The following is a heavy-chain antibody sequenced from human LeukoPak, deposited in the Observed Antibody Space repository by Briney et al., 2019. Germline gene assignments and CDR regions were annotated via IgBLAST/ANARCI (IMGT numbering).Heavy chain of an antibody. CDR1: GGSISSYY. CDR3: ARRWSNYGMDV. V-gene: IGHV4-59*08. Sequence: SETLSLTCTVSGGSISSYYWSWIRQPPGKGLEWIGYIYYSGSTNYNPSLKSRVTISVATSKNQFSLKLSSVTAADTAVYYCARRWSNYGMDVWGQGTTVTVSS. D-gene: IGHD2-15*01. CDR2: IYYSGST. J-gene: IGHJ6*02.